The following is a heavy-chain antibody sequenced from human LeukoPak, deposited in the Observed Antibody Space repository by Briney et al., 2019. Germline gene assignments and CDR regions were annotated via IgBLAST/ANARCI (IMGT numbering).Heavy chain of an antibody. Sequence: SETLSLTCTVSGGSISSYYWSWIRQPAGKGLAWIGRIYTSGSTNYNPSLKSRVTMSVDTSKNQFSLKLSSVTAADTAVYYCARDAQWGAWFDPWGQGTLVTVSS. V-gene: IGHV4-4*07. CDR3: ARDAQWGAWFDP. J-gene: IGHJ5*02. CDR2: IYTSGST. D-gene: IGHD1-26*01. CDR1: GGSISSYY.